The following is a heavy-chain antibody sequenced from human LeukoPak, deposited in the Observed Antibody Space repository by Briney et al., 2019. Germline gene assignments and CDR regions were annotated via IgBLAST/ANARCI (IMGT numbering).Heavy chain of an antibody. D-gene: IGHD3-9*01. J-gene: IGHJ4*02. CDR3: ARPPYKFDRSAIGY. CDR1: GYNFSNYW. CDR2: IYPGDSDP. Sequence: GESLKISCKGSGYNFSNYWIGWVRQMPGKGLEWMGIIYPGDSDPRYSPSFQGQVTISADKSINTAYLQWSSLKASDTAMYYCARPPYKFDRSAIGYWGQGTLVTVSS. V-gene: IGHV5-51*01.